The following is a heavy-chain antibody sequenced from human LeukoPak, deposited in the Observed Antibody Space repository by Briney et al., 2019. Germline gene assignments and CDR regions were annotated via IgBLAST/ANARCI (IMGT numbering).Heavy chain of an antibody. Sequence: PGGSLRLSCAASGFTLSSYSMNWVRQAPGKGLEWVSSISSSSSYIYYADSVKGRFTISRDNAKNSLYLQMNSLRAEDTAVYYCARDREDIAVAGPGYWGQGTLVTVSS. CDR2: ISSSSSYI. CDR3: ARDREDIAVAGPGY. V-gene: IGHV3-21*01. CDR1: GFTLSSYS. D-gene: IGHD6-19*01. J-gene: IGHJ4*02.